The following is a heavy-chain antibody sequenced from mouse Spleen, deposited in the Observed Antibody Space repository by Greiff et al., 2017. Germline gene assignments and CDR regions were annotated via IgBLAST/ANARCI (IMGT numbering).Heavy chain of an antibody. Sequence: EVQLQQSGPVLVKPGASVKMSCKASGYTFTDYYMNWVKQSPGKSLEWIGVINPYNGGTSYNQKFKGKATLTVDKSSSTAYMELNSLTSEDSAVYYCARMDYYGTYAMDYWGQGTSVTVSS. CDR2: INPYNGGT. CDR3: ARMDYYGTYAMDY. J-gene: IGHJ4*01. CDR1: GYTFTDYY. D-gene: IGHD1-1*01. V-gene: IGHV1-19*01.